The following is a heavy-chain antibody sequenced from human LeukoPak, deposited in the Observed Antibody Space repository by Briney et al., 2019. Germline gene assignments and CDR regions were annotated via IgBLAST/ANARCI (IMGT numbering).Heavy chain of an antibody. CDR2: INHRVST. V-gene: IGHV4-34*01. CDR1: GGSFSGYY. CDR3: ARQTFGSSSWGDY. Sequence: SETLSLTCAVYGGSFSGYYWRWLPQPPRKGLEWVGEINHRVSTNYNASLKSRVTISGDTSKNQFSLKLSSVTAADTAVYYCARQTFGSSSWGDYWGQGTLVTVSS. J-gene: IGHJ4*02. D-gene: IGHD6-6*01.